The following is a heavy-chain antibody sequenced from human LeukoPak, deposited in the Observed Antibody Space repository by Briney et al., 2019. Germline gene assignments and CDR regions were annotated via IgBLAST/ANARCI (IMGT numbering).Heavy chain of an antibody. CDR1: GGSISSSNW. CDR2: IYHSGST. CDR3: AREGSYCGGDCPYYFDY. V-gene: IGHV4-4*02. Sequence: SETLSLTCAVSGGSISSSNWWSWVRQPPGKGLEWIGEIYHSGSTNYNPSLKSRVTISVDKSKNQFSLKLSSVTAADTAVCYCAREGSYCGGDCPYYFDYWGQGTLVTVSS. J-gene: IGHJ4*02. D-gene: IGHD2-21*02.